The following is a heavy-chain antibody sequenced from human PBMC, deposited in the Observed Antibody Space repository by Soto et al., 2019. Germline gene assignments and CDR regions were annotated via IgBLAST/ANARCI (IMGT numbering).Heavy chain of an antibody. CDR3: ARLVYDTRLNYMYFDF. CDR2: IFHDGTA. Sequence: KPSETLSLTCDASGVSLTSGNWWTWVRQSPQRGLEYIGEIFHDGTANYYPSFERRVAMSVDTSRNQFSLKLTSVTAADTAVYFCARLVYDTRLNYMYFDFWGPGTLVTVSS. D-gene: IGHD3-10*01. CDR1: GVSLTSGNW. V-gene: IGHV4-4*02. J-gene: IGHJ4*02.